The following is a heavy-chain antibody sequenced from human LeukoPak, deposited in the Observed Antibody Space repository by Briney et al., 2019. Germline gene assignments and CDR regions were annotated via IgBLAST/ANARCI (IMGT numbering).Heavy chain of an antibody. J-gene: IGHJ4*02. CDR1: PLTFSSYS. D-gene: IGHD1-26*01. Sequence: GGSLRLSCAVSPLTFSSYSLNWVRQAPGKGLEWVSSITTSSRYIYYADSVKGRFTISRDNAKNSLYLQMSSLRVEDTAVYYCARDYSPPHWSENSGYFDSXXQGTLVTVSS. CDR3: ARDYSPPHWSENSGYFDS. V-gene: IGHV3-21*06. CDR2: ITTSSRYI.